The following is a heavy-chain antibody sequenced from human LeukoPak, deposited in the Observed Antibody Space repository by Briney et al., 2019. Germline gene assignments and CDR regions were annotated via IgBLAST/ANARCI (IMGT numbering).Heavy chain of an antibody. CDR1: GFIVSSNY. Sequence: GGSLRLSCAAFGFIVSSNYMTWVRQAPGKGLEWVANIRQDGDTKYYVDSVKGRFTISRDNAMNSLYLQMNSLRAEDTVIYYCARSLPYGTTWYGRSDFWGQGTLVTVST. D-gene: IGHD6-13*01. J-gene: IGHJ4*02. CDR2: IRQDGDTK. CDR3: ARSLPYGTTWYGRSDF. V-gene: IGHV3-7*03.